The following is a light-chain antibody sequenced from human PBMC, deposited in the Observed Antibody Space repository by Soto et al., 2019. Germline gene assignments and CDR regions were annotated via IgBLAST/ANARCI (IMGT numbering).Light chain of an antibody. V-gene: IGKV2-28*01. CDR1: QRLLHSNGNTF. CDR3: MQALETPYT. J-gene: IGKJ2*01. CDR2: LGS. Sequence: EIVMTQSPPSLTVTPGEPASISCRSSQRLLHSNGNTFLDWYLQKPGQSPQLLIYLGSNRASGVPDRISGSEAGTDFTLKISRVEAEHVGVYYCMQALETPYTFGQGTKLEIK.